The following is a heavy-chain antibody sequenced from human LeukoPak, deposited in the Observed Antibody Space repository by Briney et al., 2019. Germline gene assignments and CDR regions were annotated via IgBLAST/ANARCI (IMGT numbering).Heavy chain of an antibody. Sequence: ASVKVSCKTSGYTFNAYYMHWVRQAPGQGLEWMGWINPNSGGTNYAQKFQGRVTMTRDTSISTAYMELSRLRSDDTAVYYCARDYYDSSGPDYWGQGTLVTVSS. CDR1: GYTFNAYY. CDR3: ARDYYDSSGPDY. V-gene: IGHV1-2*02. D-gene: IGHD3-22*01. CDR2: INPNSGGT. J-gene: IGHJ4*02.